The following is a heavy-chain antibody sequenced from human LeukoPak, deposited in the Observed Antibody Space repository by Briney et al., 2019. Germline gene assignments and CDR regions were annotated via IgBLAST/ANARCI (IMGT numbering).Heavy chain of an antibody. D-gene: IGHD2-15*01. J-gene: IGHJ4*02. V-gene: IGHV3-23*01. Sequence: GGSLRLSCAASGFTFSSYAMSWVRQAPGKGLEWVSAISGSSGSTYYADSVKGRFTISRDNSKNTLYLQMNSLRAEDTAVYYCASPHCSGGSCYPPFDYWGQGTLVTVSS. CDR3: ASPHCSGGSCYPPFDY. CDR2: ISGSSGST. CDR1: GFTFSSYA.